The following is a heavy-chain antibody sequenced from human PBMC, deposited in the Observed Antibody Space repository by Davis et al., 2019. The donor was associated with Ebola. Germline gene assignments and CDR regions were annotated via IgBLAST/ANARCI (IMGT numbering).Heavy chain of an antibody. V-gene: IGHV3-7*01. J-gene: IGHJ4*02. CDR1: GFTFSSYW. CDR2: IKQDGSEK. D-gene: IGHD3-16*01. CDR3: ARRDRVWGGNDY. Sequence: GESLKISCAVSGFTFSSYWMSWVRQAPGKGLEWVANIKQDGSEKYYVDSVKGRFTISRDNAKNLLYLQMNSLRAEDTAVYYCARRDRVWGGNDYWGQGTLVTVSS.